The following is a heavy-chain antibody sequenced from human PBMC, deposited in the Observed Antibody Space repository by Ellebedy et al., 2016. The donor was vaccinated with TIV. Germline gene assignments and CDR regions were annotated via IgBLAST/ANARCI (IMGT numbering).Heavy chain of an antibody. CDR2: ISSSSSYI. CDR3: ARDGSFGDILTGYSDY. CDR1: GFTFSSYS. Sequence: GGSLRLSXAASGFTFSSYSMNWVRQAPGKGLEWVSSISSSSSYIYYADSVKGRFTISRDNAKNSLYLQMNSLRAEDTAVYYCARDGSFGDILTGYSDYWGQGTLVTVSS. D-gene: IGHD3-9*01. J-gene: IGHJ4*02. V-gene: IGHV3-21*01.